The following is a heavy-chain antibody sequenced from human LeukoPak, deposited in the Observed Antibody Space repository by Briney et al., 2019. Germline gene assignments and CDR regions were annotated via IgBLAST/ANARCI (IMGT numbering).Heavy chain of an antibody. D-gene: IGHD4-17*01. CDR2: ISSSSSYI. Sequence: GGSLRLSCAASGLSFSNYAMYWVHQAPGKGLEWVSSISSSSSYIYCADSVKGRFTISRDNAKNSLYLQMNSLRAEDTAVYYCARVSPNTVTTLRYFDYWGQGTLVTVSS. V-gene: IGHV3-21*01. CDR1: GLSFSNYA. J-gene: IGHJ4*02. CDR3: ARVSPNTVTTLRYFDY.